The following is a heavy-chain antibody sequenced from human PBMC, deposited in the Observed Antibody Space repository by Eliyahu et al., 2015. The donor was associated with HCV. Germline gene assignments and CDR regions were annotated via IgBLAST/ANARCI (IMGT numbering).Heavy chain of an antibody. CDR1: GGTFSSYA. Sequence: QVQLVQSGAEVKKPGSSVKVSCKASGGTFSSYAISWVRQAPGQGLEWMGRIIPILGIANYAQKFQGRVTITADKSTSTAYMELSSLRSEDTAVYYCARTPRKGIADYYGMDVWGQGTTVTVSS. CDR3: ARTPRKGIADYYGMDV. D-gene: IGHD6-13*01. CDR2: IIPILGIA. J-gene: IGHJ6*02. V-gene: IGHV1-69*04.